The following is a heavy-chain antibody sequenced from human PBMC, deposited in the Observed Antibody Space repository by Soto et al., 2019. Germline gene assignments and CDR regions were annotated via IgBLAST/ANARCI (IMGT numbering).Heavy chain of an antibody. J-gene: IGHJ5*02. CDR2: IIPFFGTS. D-gene: IGHD2-15*01. V-gene: IGHV1-69*12. CDR3: AREVVVAATGWFDP. Sequence: QVQLVQSGAEVKKPGSSVKVSCKASGGTFSSYAISWVRQAPGQGLEWMGGIIPFFGTSNYAQKFQGRVTITADESTSTAYMEQSSLRSEDTAVYYCAREVVVAATGWFDPWGQGTLVTVSS. CDR1: GGTFSSYA.